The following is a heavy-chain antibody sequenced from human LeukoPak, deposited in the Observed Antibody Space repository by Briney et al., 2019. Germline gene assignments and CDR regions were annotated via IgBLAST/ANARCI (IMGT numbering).Heavy chain of an antibody. CDR3: ARGQAIRYFDWLATLRGIQNWFDP. J-gene: IGHJ5*02. Sequence: GASVKVSCKASGYTFTGYYMHWVRQAPGQGLEWMGWINPNSGGTNYAQKFQGRVTMTRDTSISTAYMELSRLRSDDTAVYYCARGQAIRYFDWLATLRGIQNWFDPWGQGTLVTVSS. D-gene: IGHD3-9*01. CDR2: INPNSGGT. CDR1: GYTFTGYY. V-gene: IGHV1-2*02.